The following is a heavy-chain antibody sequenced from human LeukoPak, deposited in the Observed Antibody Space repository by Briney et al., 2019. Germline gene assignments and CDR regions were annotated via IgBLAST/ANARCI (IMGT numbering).Heavy chain of an antibody. CDR1: GYSFTSYW. J-gene: IGHJ4*02. Sequence: GESLKISCKGSGYSFTSYWIGWVRQMPGKGLEWMGIIYPGDSDTRYSPSLQGQVTISADKSISTAYLQWSSLKASDTAMYYCARRLGYCSSTSCSFDYWGQGTLVTVSS. D-gene: IGHD2-2*01. CDR2: IYPGDSDT. V-gene: IGHV5-51*01. CDR3: ARRLGYCSSTSCSFDY.